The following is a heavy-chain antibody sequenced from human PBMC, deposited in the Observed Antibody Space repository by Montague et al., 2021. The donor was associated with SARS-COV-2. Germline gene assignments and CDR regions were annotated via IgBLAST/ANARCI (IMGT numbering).Heavy chain of an antibody. CDR3: ARQVGTGIVVVIIKLRYYFDY. D-gene: IGHD3-22*01. J-gene: IGHJ4*02. CDR1: GGSISSSSYY. CDR2: IYYSGST. V-gene: IGHV4-39*01. Sequence: SETLSLTCTVSGGSISSSSYYWGWIRQPPGKGLEWIGSIYYSGSTHYNPSLKSRVTISVDTSNNQFSLKLSSVTAADTAVYYCARQVGTGIVVVIIKLRYYFDYWGQGTLVTVSS.